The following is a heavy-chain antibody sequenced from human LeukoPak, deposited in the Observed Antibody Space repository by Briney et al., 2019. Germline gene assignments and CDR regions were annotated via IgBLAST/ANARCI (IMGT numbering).Heavy chain of an antibody. Sequence: ASVKVSCKASGGTFNSYGFSWVRQAPGQGLEWMGWISAYNGNTNYAQKLQGRVTMTTDTSTSTAYMELRSLRSDDTAVYYCATGGTTVVTRDAFDIWGQGTMVTVSS. D-gene: IGHD4-23*01. CDR3: ATGGTTVVTRDAFDI. CDR2: ISAYNGNT. CDR1: GGTFNSYG. J-gene: IGHJ3*02. V-gene: IGHV1-18*01.